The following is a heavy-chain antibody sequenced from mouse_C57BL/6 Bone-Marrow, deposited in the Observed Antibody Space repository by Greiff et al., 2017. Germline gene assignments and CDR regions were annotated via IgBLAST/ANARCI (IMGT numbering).Heavy chain of an antibody. D-gene: IGHD2-12*01. V-gene: IGHV1-9*01. CDR1: GYTFTGYW. Sequence: QVQLQPSGAELMKPGASVKLSCKAPGYTFTGYWIEWVKQRPGHGLEWIGEILPGSGSTTYKAKFKGKAAFTTDTSSNTAYMQLSSLKTEDSAIYYCARCYDCNYWGQATTLTVSS. CDR2: ILPGSGST. J-gene: IGHJ2*01. CDR3: ARCYDCNY.